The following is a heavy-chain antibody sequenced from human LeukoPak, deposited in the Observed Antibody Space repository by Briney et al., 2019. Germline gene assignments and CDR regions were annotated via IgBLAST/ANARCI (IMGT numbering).Heavy chain of an antibody. CDR3: ARLPAMTSFDY. D-gene: IGHD2-15*01. CDR2: IYYSGTT. J-gene: IGHJ4*02. V-gene: IGHV4-59*08. CDR1: GGSISSYY. Sequence: PSETLSLTCTVSGGSISSYYWSWIRQPPGKGLEWIGYIYYSGTTNYNPSLKSRVTISVDTSKNQFSLKLTSVTAADTAVYYCARLPAMTSFDYWGQGTLVTVSS.